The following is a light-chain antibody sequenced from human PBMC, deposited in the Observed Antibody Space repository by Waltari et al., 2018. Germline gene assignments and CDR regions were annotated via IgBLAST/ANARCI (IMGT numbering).Light chain of an antibody. CDR2: AAS. CDR3: EQDYETPPHT. Sequence: DIQITQSPSSLSASVGDRVTVTCRASQDISTYLAWYQQKPGKAPKLLLYAASILESGVPSRFSGSGSGTDYTLTIRSLQPEDFATYYCEQDYETPPHTFGGGTKVEIK. J-gene: IGKJ4*01. CDR1: QDISTY. V-gene: IGKV1-NL1*01.